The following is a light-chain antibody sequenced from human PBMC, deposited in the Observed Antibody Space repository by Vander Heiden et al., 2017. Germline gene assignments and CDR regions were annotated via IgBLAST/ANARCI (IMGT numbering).Light chain of an antibody. Sequence: SALTQPAPVSGSPGQSITLPCTGTSSDVGSYNLVSWYQQHPGKAPKLMIYEVSKRPSGVSNRFSGSKSGNTASLTISGLQAEDEADYYCCSYAGSSIVVFGGGTKVTVL. CDR2: EVS. J-gene: IGLJ2*01. CDR3: CSYAGSSIVV. CDR1: SSDVGSYNL. V-gene: IGLV2-23*02.